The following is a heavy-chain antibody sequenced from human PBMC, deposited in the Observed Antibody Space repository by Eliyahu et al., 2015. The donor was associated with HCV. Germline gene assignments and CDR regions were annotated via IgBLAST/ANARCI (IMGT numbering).Heavy chain of an antibody. CDR3: AQNWGMYYFDY. J-gene: IGHJ4*02. CDR1: GLTFSGTA. Sequence: EVQLVESGGGLVQPGGSXKLSCATSGLTFSGTAVHWVRQAPGKGLEWVGRIRNKADNXVTAYAASVEGRFTISRDDSRNTAYLQMNSLKTEDTAVYFCAQNWGMYYFDYWGQGTLVTVSS. D-gene: IGHD7-27*01. V-gene: IGHV3-73*02. CDR2: IRNKADNXVT.